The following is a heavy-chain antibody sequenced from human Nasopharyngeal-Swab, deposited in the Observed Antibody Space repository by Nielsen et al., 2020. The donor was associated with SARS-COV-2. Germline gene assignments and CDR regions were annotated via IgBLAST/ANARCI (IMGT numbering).Heavy chain of an antibody. CDR1: GYTFTNYN. Sequence: ASVKVSCKASGYTFTNYNLHWVRQAPGQGLEWMGVINPSGGSANYAQKFQGRVTTTRDTSTNIVYMELSSLRSEDTAVYYCARDGFWGLRLGELSLYLAGMDVWGQGTTVTVSS. V-gene: IGHV1-46*01. J-gene: IGHJ6*02. CDR3: ARDGFWGLRLGELSLYLAGMDV. D-gene: IGHD3-16*02. CDR2: INPSGGSA.